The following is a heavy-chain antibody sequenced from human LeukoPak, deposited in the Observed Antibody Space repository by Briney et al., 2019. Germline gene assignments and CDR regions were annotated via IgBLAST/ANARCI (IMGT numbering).Heavy chain of an antibody. Sequence: GGSLRLSCAASGFTFSSYAMSWVRQAPGKGLEWVSAISGSGGRTDYADSVKGRFTISRDNSKNTLYLQMNSLRDEDTAVYYCAKLGVVSDAFDIWGQGTMVTVSS. V-gene: IGHV3-23*01. CDR3: AKLGVVSDAFDI. CDR1: GFTFSSYA. CDR2: ISGSGGRT. D-gene: IGHD3-3*01. J-gene: IGHJ3*02.